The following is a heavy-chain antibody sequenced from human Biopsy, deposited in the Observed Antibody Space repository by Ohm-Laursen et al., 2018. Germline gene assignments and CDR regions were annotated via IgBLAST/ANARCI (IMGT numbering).Heavy chain of an antibody. Sequence: GTLSLTCTVSGGSMTGSSYYWGWIRQPPGKGLEWIGAVHYSGGPYYNPSLQSRVTLSVDTSKNLFSLRLSSVTAADTAVYYCTRRGMTTLTTRAFDIWGQGTMVTVSS. CDR3: TRRGMTTLTTRAFDI. CDR1: GGSMTGSSYY. J-gene: IGHJ3*02. CDR2: VHYSGGP. V-gene: IGHV4-39*01. D-gene: IGHD4-11*01.